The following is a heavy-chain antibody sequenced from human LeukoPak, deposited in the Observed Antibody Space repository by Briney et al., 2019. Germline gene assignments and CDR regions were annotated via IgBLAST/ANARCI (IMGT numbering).Heavy chain of an antibody. D-gene: IGHD3-22*01. CDR3: AKDQGVVVITTSAFDM. J-gene: IGHJ3*02. V-gene: IGHV3-23*01. CDR1: GFTFSSYA. CDR2: ISGSGGST. Sequence: GGSLRLSCAASGFTFSSYAMSWVRQAPGKGLEWVSAISGSGGSTYYADSVKGRLTISRDNSKNTLYLQMNSLRAEDTAVYYCAKDQGVVVITTSAFDMWGQGTMVTVSS.